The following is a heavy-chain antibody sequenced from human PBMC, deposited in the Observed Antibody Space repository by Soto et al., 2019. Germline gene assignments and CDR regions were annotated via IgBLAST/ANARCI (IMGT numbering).Heavy chain of an antibody. V-gene: IGHV4-59*12. J-gene: IGHJ4*02. D-gene: IGHD3-22*01. CDR1: GASISRYY. CDR2: LYNTGST. Sequence: SETLSFTCTVSGASISRYYWSWIRQSPGKGLEWIGYLYNTGSTIYNPSLKSRVTISVDTSKNQFSLELSPVTAADTAVYYCARTFDSSGFSFDHWGQGTLVTVSS. CDR3: ARTFDSSGFSFDH.